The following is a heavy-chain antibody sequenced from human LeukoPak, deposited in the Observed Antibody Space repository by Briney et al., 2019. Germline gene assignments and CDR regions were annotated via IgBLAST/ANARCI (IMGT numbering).Heavy chain of an antibody. CDR1: GFTFSSYG. J-gene: IGHJ4*02. Sequence: GGSLRLSCAASGFTFSSYGMHWVRQAPGKGLEWVAVISYDGSNKYYADSVKGRFTISRDNSKNTLYLQMNSLRAEDTAVYYCAKEGYSYGQPGGFDYWDQGTLVTVSS. V-gene: IGHV3-30*18. D-gene: IGHD5-18*01. CDR3: AKEGYSYGQPGGFDY. CDR2: ISYDGSNK.